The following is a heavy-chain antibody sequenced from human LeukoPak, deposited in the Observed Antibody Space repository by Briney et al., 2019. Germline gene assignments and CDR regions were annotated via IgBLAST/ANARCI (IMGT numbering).Heavy chain of an antibody. V-gene: IGHV3-23*01. CDR1: GFTFSNYA. CDR2: ISGSGGST. CDR3: AKTPGDVVVPAAIDY. J-gene: IGHJ4*02. D-gene: IGHD2-2*01. Sequence: GGSLRLSCAASGFTFSNYAMTWVRQAPGKGLEWVSSISGSGGSTYYADSVKGRFTISRDNSKNTLYLQMNSLRAEDTAVYYCAKTPGDVVVPAAIDYWGQGTLVTVSS.